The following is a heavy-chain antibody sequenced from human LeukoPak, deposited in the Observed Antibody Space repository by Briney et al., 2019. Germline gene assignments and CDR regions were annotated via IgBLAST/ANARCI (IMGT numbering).Heavy chain of an antibody. CDR3: ARQYYYDSSGYYYVGWFDP. Sequence: GESLKISCQGSGYSFTSYWIGWVRQMPGKGLEWMGIIYPGDSDTRYSPSFQGQVTISADKSISTAYLQWSSLKASDTAMYYCARQYYYDSSGYYYVGWFDPWGQGTLVTVSS. CDR2: IYPGDSDT. CDR1: GYSFTSYW. D-gene: IGHD3-22*01. V-gene: IGHV5-51*01. J-gene: IGHJ5*02.